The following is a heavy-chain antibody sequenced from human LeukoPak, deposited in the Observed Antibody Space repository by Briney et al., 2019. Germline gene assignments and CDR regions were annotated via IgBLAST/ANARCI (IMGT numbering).Heavy chain of an antibody. CDR3: AKDGPTGPFDY. V-gene: IGHV1/OR15-1*02. CDR1: GYIFTDYY. Sequence: EASVKVSCKASGYIFTDYYMHWVRQAPGQELGWMGRINPNSGGTNYAQKFQGRVTMTRDTSISTAYTELSSLRAEDTAVYYCAKDGPTGPFDYWGQGTLVTVSS. D-gene: IGHD1-1*01. J-gene: IGHJ4*02. CDR2: INPNSGGT.